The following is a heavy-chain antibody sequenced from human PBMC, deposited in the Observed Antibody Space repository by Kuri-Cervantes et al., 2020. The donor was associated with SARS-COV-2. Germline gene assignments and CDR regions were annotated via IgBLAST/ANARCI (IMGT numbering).Heavy chain of an antibody. CDR3: ARELGGGYYYY. Sequence: GSLRLSCTVSGGSISSYYWSWIRQPPGKGLEWIGYIYYSGSTNYNPSLKSRVTISVDTSKNQFSLKLSSVTAADTAVYYCARELGGGYYYYWGQGTLVTVSS. CDR2: IYYSGST. CDR1: GGSISSYY. J-gene: IGHJ4*02. V-gene: IGHV4-59*12. D-gene: IGHD3-22*01.